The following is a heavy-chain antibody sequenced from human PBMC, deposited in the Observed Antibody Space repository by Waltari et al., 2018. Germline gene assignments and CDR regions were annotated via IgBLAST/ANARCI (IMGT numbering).Heavy chain of an antibody. V-gene: IGHV1-2*02. CDR1: GYTFTGYY. CDR3: ARVFRENWGFWTY. CDR2: ITPNSGGT. Sequence: QVQLVQYGAEVKKPGASVKDSCKASGYTFTGYYLNWVRQAPGQGLGWRGWITPNSGGTNHAQTVQGRVTMTRDTSISTAYMALSRLSSDDTAVYYCARVFRENWGFWTYWGQGTLVTVSS. D-gene: IGHD7-27*01. J-gene: IGHJ4*02.